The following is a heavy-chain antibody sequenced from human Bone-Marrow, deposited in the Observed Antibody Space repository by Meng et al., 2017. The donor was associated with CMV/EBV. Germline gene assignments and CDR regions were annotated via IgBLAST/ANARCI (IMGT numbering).Heavy chain of an antibody. D-gene: IGHD3-16*01. Sequence: ASVKVSCKALGYSFTADFIFWVRQAPGQGLEWMGWINSNSGATNYAQNFQGRVTMTRDTSISTVYMDLNSLTSDDTAIYYFVPYRTSSYWFGPWGQGNLVPVSS. J-gene: IGHJ5*02. CDR3: VPYRTSSYWFGP. CDR1: GYSFTADF. V-gene: IGHV1-2*02. CDR2: INSNSGAT.